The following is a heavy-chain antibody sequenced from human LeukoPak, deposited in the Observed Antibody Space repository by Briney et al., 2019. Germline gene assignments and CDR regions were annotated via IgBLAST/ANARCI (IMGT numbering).Heavy chain of an antibody. CDR3: ARESYYGSGRLDY. CDR1: GGSISSSGSY. J-gene: IGHJ4*02. CDR2: VYYNGDT. D-gene: IGHD3-10*01. Sequence: SETLSLTCTVSGGSISSSGSYWAWIRQPPGKGLEWIANVYYNGDTYYNSSLNSRLTISVDTSKNQFSLKLSSVTAADTAVYYCARESYYGSGRLDYWGQGTLVTVSS. V-gene: IGHV4-39*07.